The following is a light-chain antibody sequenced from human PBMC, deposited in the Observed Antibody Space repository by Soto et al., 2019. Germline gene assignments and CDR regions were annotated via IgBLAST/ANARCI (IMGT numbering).Light chain of an antibody. CDR3: QQYNNWRSIT. CDR2: DAS. V-gene: IGKV3-15*01. Sequence: ETVVTQPPATLSVSPGERATLSCRASQSVSSYLAWYQQKPGQAPRLLIYDASNRAAAIPARFSGSGSGTDFTLTISSLQSEDYAVYYCQQYNNWRSITFGQGTRLEI. CDR1: QSVSSY. J-gene: IGKJ5*01.